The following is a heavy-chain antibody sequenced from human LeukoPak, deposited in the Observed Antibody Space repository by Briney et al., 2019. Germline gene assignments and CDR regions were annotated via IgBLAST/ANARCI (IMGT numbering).Heavy chain of an antibody. V-gene: IGHV4-30-4*01. CDR2: IYYSGST. CDR1: GGSISSGDYY. D-gene: IGHD5-18*01. CDR3: ARENGYDVLDY. Sequence: SETLSLTCTVSGGSISSGDYYWSWIRQPPGKGLEWIGYIYYSGSTYYNPSLKSRVTISVDTSKNQFSLKLSSVTASDTAVYYCARENGYDVLDYWGQGTLVTVSS. J-gene: IGHJ4*02.